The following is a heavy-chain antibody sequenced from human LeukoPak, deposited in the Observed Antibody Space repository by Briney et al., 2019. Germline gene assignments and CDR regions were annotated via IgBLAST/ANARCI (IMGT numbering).Heavy chain of an antibody. CDR2: IFYSGST. Sequence: PGGSLRLSCAASGFTFSSYAMSWIRQPPGKGLEWIGGIFYSGSTYYNPSLKSRVTMSVDASRNQFSLKLNSVTAADTAVYYCARRPLATTGEFDPWGQGTLVTVSS. CDR1: GFTFSSYA. D-gene: IGHD7-27*01. V-gene: IGHV4-39*01. J-gene: IGHJ5*02. CDR3: ARRPLATTGEFDP.